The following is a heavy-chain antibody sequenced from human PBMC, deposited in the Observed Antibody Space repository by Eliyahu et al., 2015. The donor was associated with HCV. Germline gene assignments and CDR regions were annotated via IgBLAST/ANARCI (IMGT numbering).Heavy chain of an antibody. Sequence: QVQLQESGPGLVKPSQTLSLTCTXSGGSLXXGXXYXSWIRQHPGKGLEWIGYISYSGSTYYNPSLKSRVTISVDTSKNQFSLKLSSVTAADTAVYYCARAVPAGPLAPYYYYGMDVWGQGTTVTVSS. D-gene: IGHD2-2*01. CDR2: ISYSGST. CDR3: ARAVPAGPLAPYYYYGMDV. CDR1: GGSLXXGXXY. J-gene: IGHJ6*02. V-gene: IGHV4-31*03.